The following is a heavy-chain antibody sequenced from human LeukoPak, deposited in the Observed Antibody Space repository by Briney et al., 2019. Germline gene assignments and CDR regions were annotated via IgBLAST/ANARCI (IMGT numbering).Heavy chain of an antibody. Sequence: PGRSLRLSCAASGFTFSGYGMHWVRQAPGKGLEWVAVISYDGSNKYYADSVKGRFTISRDNSKNTLYLQMNSLRAEDTAVYYCAKGGRYYDSSGYLPNYYFDYWGQGTLVTVSS. J-gene: IGHJ4*02. CDR2: ISYDGSNK. D-gene: IGHD3-22*01. CDR3: AKGGRYYDSSGYLPNYYFDY. CDR1: GFTFSGYG. V-gene: IGHV3-30*18.